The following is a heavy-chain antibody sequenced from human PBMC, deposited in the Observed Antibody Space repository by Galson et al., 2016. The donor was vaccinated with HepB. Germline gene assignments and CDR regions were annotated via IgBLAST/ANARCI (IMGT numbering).Heavy chain of an antibody. CDR3: ARRHDPYCSRANCYDDGFDI. CDR2: IYYSGST. D-gene: IGHD2-2*01. Sequence: SETLSLTCTVSGGSISSTSDYWGWIRQPPGKGLEWIGSIYYSGSTYYNPSLKSRVTISVDTSKNQFSLKLSSVTAADTAVYYCARRHDPYCSRANCYDDGFDIWGQGTMVTVSS. V-gene: IGHV4-39*01. J-gene: IGHJ3*02. CDR1: GGSISSTSDY.